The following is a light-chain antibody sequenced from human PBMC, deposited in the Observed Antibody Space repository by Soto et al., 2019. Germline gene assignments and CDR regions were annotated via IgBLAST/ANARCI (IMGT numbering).Light chain of an antibody. CDR3: QQYGTSPCT. Sequence: ETVLTQSPGTLSLSPGERATLSCRASQSFISTYLAWYQQKPGQAPRLLIFDAASRAPGIPERFIGSGSGTNFTLTTSRLEPEDFAVYYCQQYGTSPCTFGQGTKLEIK. J-gene: IGKJ2*02. V-gene: IGKV3-20*01. CDR1: QSFISTY. CDR2: DAA.